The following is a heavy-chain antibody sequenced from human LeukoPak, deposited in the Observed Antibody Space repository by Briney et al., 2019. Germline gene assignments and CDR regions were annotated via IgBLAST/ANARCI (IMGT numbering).Heavy chain of an antibody. J-gene: IGHJ3*02. Sequence: ASVKVSCKASGYTFTSYDINWVRQATGQGLEWMGWINPNSGGTDYAQKFQGRVTMTRDTSISTAYMELSRLRSDDAAVYYCAKTSTFDPTDAFDIWGQGTVVTVSS. D-gene: IGHD3-9*01. V-gene: IGHV1-2*02. CDR1: GYTFTSYD. CDR3: AKTSTFDPTDAFDI. CDR2: INPNSGGT.